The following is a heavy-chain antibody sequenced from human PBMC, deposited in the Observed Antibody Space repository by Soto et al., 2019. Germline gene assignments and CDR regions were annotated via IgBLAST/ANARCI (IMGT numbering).Heavy chain of an antibody. CDR2: ISSSSSYT. CDR3: ARDSNYYDSSGYYDY. CDR1: GFTFSDYY. V-gene: IGHV3-11*05. D-gene: IGHD3-22*01. J-gene: IGHJ4*02. Sequence: GGSLRLSCAASGFTFSDYYMSWILQAPGKGLEWVSYISSSSSYTNYADSVKGRFTISRDNAKNSLYLQMNSLRAEDTAVYYCARDSNYYDSSGYYDYWGQGTLVTVSS.